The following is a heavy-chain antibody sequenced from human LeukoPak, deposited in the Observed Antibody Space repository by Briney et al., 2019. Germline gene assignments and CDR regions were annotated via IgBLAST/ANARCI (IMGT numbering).Heavy chain of an antibody. D-gene: IGHD2-21*02. CDR2: INHSGST. Sequence: SETLSVTCAVYGGSFSGDYWSWIRQPPGKGLEWIGKINHSGSTNYNPSLKSRVTISVDTSKNQFSLKLSSVTAADTAVYYCASVYSGYDLALAYCGGDCYFGWFDRWGQGTLVTASS. CDR3: ASVYSGYDLALAYCGGDCYFGWFDR. CDR1: GGSFSGDY. J-gene: IGHJ5*02. V-gene: IGHV4-34*01.